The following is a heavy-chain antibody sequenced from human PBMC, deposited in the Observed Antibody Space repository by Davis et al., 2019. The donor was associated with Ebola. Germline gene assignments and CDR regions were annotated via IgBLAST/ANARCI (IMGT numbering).Heavy chain of an antibody. CDR1: GGSFSGYY. CDR2: INHSGST. V-gene: IGHV4-34*01. Sequence: SEILSLTCAVYGGSFSGYYWSWIRQPPGKGLEWIGEINHSGSTNYNPSLKSRVTISVDTSKNQFSLKLSSVTAADTAVYYCARVGDLFDYWGQGTLVTVSS. CDR3: ARVGDLFDY. J-gene: IGHJ4*02. D-gene: IGHD4-17*01.